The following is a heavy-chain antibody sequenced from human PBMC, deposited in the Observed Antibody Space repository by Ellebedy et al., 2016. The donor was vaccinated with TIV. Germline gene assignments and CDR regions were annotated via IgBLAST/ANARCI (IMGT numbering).Heavy chain of an antibody. CDR2: INAGNGNT. V-gene: IGHV1-3*01. CDR3: ARGRGYSFDVCDV. CDR1: GYTFTSYA. Sequence: AASVKVSCKASGYTFTSYAMHWVRQAPGQRLEWMGWINAGNGNTKYSQNFQGRVTVTRDTSANTVYMELSSLRSEDTAVYYCARGRGYSFDVCDVWGQGTMVTVSS. D-gene: IGHD5-18*01. J-gene: IGHJ3*01.